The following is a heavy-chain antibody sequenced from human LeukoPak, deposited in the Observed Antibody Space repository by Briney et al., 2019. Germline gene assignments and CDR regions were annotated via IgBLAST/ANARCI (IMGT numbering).Heavy chain of an antibody. V-gene: IGHV3-33*08. D-gene: IGHD6-19*01. Sequence: SGGSLRLSCAASGFTFSSYGMHWVRQAPGKGLEWVAVIWYDGSNKYYADSVKGRFTISRDNSKNTLYLQMNSLRAEDTAVYYCARGHSSGWYSAFDIWGQGTMVTVSS. CDR2: IWYDGSNK. CDR3: ARGHSSGWYSAFDI. CDR1: GFTFSSYG. J-gene: IGHJ3*02.